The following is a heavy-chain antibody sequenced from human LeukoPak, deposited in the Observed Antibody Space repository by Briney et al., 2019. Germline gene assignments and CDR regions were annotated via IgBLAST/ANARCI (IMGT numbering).Heavy chain of an antibody. CDR3: AKVGSGEIVIMHFDC. CDR1: GFTFSNYA. V-gene: IGHV3-23*01. Sequence: GGSLRLSCAASGFTFSNYAMSWVRQAPGKGLEWVSTISGSGGSTYYADSVKGRFTISRDNSKNTMFLQVNSLRAEDTAIYYCAKVGSGEIVIMHFDCWGPGTLVTVSS. CDR2: ISGSGGST. J-gene: IGHJ4*02. D-gene: IGHD7-27*01.